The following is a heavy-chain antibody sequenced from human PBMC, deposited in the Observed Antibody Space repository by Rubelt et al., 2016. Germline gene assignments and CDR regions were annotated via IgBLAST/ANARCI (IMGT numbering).Heavy chain of an antibody. CDR3: ARDSGSRIFDY. CDR1: GGSFSGYY. J-gene: IGHJ4*02. V-gene: IGHV4-34*01. D-gene: IGHD2/OR15-2a*01. CDR2: IYYSGST. Sequence: QVQLQQWGAGLLKPSETLSLTCAVYGGSFSGYYWSWIRQPPGKGLEWIGYIYYSGSTYYNPSLKSRVTISVDTSKNQFALKRSSVTAADTAVYYCARDSGSRIFDYWGQGTLVTVSS.